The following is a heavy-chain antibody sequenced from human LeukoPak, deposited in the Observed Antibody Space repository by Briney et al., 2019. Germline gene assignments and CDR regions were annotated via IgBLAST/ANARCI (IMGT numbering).Heavy chain of an antibody. CDR1: GFTFRKYW. D-gene: IGHD3-22*01. CDR2: INPDDGST. J-gene: IGHJ4*02. V-gene: IGHV3-74*01. CDR3: AIPTYYYDSSGSY. Sequence: GGSLRLSCTASGFTFRKYWLHWVRQAPGKGLVWVSRINPDDGSTSYADSVKGRFTISRDSAKSTLYLQMNSLRAEDTAVYYCAIPTYYYDSSGSYWGQGTLVTVSS.